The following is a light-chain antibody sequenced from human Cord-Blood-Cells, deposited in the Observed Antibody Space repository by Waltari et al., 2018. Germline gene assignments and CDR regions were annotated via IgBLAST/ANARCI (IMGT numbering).Light chain of an antibody. J-gene: IGLJ1*01. Sequence: QSALTQPRSVSGSPGQSVTISCTGTSSDVGGYNDVSWYQQHPGKVPKLMIYDVSKRSSGVPDRFSGSKSGNTASLTISGLQAEDEADYYCCSYAGSYTYVFGTGTKVTVL. CDR1: SSDVGGYND. CDR3: CSYAGSYTYV. V-gene: IGLV2-11*01. CDR2: DVS.